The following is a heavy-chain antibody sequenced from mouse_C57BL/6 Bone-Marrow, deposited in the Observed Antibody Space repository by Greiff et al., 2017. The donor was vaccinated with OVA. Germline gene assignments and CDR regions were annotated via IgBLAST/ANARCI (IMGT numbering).Heavy chain of an antibody. J-gene: IGHJ3*01. CDR2: IYPRSGNT. V-gene: IGHV1-81*01. Sequence: QVQLQQSGAELARPGASVKLSCKASGYTFTSYGISWVKQRTGQGLEWIGEIYPRSGNTYYNEKFKGKATLTADKSSSTAYMELRSLTSEDAAVYFWADYGSSGSWFAYWGKGTLVTVSA. D-gene: IGHD1-1*01. CDR1: GYTFTSYG. CDR3: ADYGSSGSWFAY.